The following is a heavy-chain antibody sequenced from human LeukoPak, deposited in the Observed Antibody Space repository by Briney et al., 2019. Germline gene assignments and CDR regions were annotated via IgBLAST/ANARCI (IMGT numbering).Heavy chain of an antibody. CDR2: INHSGST. D-gene: IGHD6-19*01. CDR3: ARAGEQWLVWEYFDY. Sequence: KASETLSLTGAVYGGSFSGYYWSWIRQPPGKGLEWIGEINHSGSTNYNPSLKSRVTISVDTSKNQFSLKLSSVTAADTAVYYCARAGEQWLVWEYFDYWGQGTLVTVSS. J-gene: IGHJ4*02. CDR1: GGSFSGYY. V-gene: IGHV4-34*01.